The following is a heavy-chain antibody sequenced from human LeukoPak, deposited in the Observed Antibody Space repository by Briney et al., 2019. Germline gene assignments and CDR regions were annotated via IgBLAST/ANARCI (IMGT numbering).Heavy chain of an antibody. Sequence: PSGTLSLTCAVSGASISSSNCWSWARQPPGKGLEWIGEIFHAGTTNYNPSLQSRVTISVDNSRNQFSLKLTSVTAADTAVYYCMRTYCSNISCFYFDYWGQGTMVTVSS. CDR1: GASISSSNC. J-gene: IGHJ4*02. V-gene: IGHV4-4*02. CDR3: MRTYCSNISCFYFDY. D-gene: IGHD2-2*01. CDR2: IFHAGTT.